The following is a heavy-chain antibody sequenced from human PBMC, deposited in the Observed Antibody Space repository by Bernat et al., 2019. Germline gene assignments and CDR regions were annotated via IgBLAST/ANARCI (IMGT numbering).Heavy chain of an antibody. CDR3: ARICPAYYYYGLDV. D-gene: IGHD2-2*01. CDR1: GFSFSTYW. Sequence: EVQLVESGGGLVQPGGSLRLSCVASGFSFSTYWMHWVRQLPGKGLVWVSRITRDGSSTNYADSVKGRFTISRDNAKNTLYLQMNSLRAEDTAVYYCARICPAYYYYGLDVWGQGTTVTVSS. J-gene: IGHJ6*02. CDR2: ITRDGSST. V-gene: IGHV3-74*01.